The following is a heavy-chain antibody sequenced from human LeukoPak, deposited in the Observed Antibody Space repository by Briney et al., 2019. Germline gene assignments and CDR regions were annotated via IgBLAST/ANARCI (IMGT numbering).Heavy chain of an antibody. CDR2: IYYSGST. V-gene: IGHV4-59*08. CDR3: ARHASYYSGMDV. CDR1: GGSISSYY. Sequence: PSETLSLTCTVSGGSISSYYWSWIRQPPGKGLEWIGYIYYSGSTNYNPSLKSRVTISVDTSKNQFSLKLSSVTAADTAVYYCARHASYYSGMDVWGQGTTVTVSS. J-gene: IGHJ6*02.